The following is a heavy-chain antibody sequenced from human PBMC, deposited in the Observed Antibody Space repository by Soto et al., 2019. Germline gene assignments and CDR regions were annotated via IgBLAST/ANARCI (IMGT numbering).Heavy chain of an antibody. J-gene: IGHJ6*02. CDR1: GGSISSYY. V-gene: IGHV4-59*08. CDR2: IYYTGST. CDR3: ARVSGSYYYGMDV. Sequence: SETLSLTCTVSGGSISSYYWSWIRQPPGKGLEWIGYIYYTGSTNYNPSLKSRVTISVDTSKKQFSLKLSSVTAADTAVYYCARVSGSYYYGMDVWGQGTTVTAP.